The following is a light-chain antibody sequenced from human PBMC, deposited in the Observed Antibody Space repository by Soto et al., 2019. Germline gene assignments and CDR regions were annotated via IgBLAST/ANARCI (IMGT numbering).Light chain of an antibody. V-gene: IGKV1-39*01. Sequence: DIQMTQSPSSLSASVGDNVTITCRASQTIRSFLNWHQQKVGKAPKVLMYAAASPQSGVPSRFSGSGSGTHFTLTISSLQPEDSATYYCQQSFSSPVTFGGGTKV. CDR2: AAA. CDR1: QTIRSF. J-gene: IGKJ4*01. CDR3: QQSFSSPVT.